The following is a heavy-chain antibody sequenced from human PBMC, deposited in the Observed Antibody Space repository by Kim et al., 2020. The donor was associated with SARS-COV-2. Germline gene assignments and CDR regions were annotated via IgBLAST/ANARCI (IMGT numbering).Heavy chain of an antibody. D-gene: IGHD6-13*01. J-gene: IGHJ3*01. CDR3: ARRMWYSRSLHAFDV. CDR2: IGKNPSVI. Sequence: GGSLRLSCAASGFTFSDYSMNWVRQAPGKGLEWLSFIGKNPSVIYYSDSVKGRFTISRDNAKNSLYLQMNSLRDEDTAVYYCARRMWYSRSLHAFDVWGQGSMFTVSS. V-gene: IGHV3-48*02. CDR1: GFTFSDYS.